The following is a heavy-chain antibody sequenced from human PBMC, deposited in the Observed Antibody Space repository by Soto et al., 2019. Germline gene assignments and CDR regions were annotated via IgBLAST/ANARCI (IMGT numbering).Heavy chain of an antibody. CDR1: GYSFSTYG. D-gene: IGHD3-10*01. V-gene: IGHV1-18*01. J-gene: IGHJ4*02. Sequence: ASGKVSCKSSGYSFSTYGVIWVRQAPGQGLEWMGWISPHNVNTKFAQKLQGRVSMTTDTSTSTAYMELRSLRADDTAVYFCARVPGTMAAFDYWGQGTQVTVSS. CDR2: ISPHNVNT. CDR3: ARVPGTMAAFDY.